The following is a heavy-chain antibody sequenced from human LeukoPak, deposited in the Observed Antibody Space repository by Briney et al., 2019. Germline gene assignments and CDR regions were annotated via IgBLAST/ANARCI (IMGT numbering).Heavy chain of an antibody. D-gene: IGHD2-2*01. CDR1: GFTVSSNY. CDR2: IYSGGST. CDR3: ARELGYCSSTSCSYYYYGMDV. V-gene: IGHV3-66*01. J-gene: IGHJ6*02. Sequence: SGGSLRLSCAASGFTVSSNYMSWVRQAPGKGLEWVSVIYSGGSTYYADSVKGRFTISRDNSKNTLYLQMNSLRAEDTAVYYRARELGYCSSTSCSYYYYGMDVWGQGTTVTVSS.